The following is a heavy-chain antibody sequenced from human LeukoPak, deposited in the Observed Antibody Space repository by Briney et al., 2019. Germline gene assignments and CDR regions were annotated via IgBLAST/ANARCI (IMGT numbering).Heavy chain of an antibody. Sequence: ASVKVSCKASGYTFTSYGISWVRQAPGQGLEWTGWISAYNGNTNYAQKLQGRVTMTTDTSTSTAYMELRSLRSDDTAVYYCARDVGIAAAGTGDYWGQGTLVTVSS. D-gene: IGHD6-13*01. CDR2: ISAYNGNT. J-gene: IGHJ4*02. CDR3: ARDVGIAAAGTGDY. V-gene: IGHV1-18*01. CDR1: GYTFTSYG.